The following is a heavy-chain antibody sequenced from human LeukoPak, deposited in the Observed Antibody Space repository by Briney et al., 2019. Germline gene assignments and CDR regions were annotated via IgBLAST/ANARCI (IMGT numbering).Heavy chain of an antibody. J-gene: IGHJ4*02. CDR3: ARSAYWTFDY. Sequence: GGSLRLSCAASGFTFSRYWMSWVRQAPGKGPEWVANIKEDGSERYQVDSVKGRFAISGDNAKDSLYPQMNSLRAEDTAIYYCARSAYWTFDYLGQGALVTVSS. V-gene: IGHV3-7*01. D-gene: IGHD2-8*02. CDR2: IKEDGSER. CDR1: GFTFSRYW.